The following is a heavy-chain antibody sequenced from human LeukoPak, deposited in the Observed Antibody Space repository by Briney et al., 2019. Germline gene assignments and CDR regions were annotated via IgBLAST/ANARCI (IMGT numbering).Heavy chain of an antibody. CDR3: ASEAFCAGGSCYLHRVAS. Sequence: ASVKVSCKTSGYTFTAYYLHWVRQAPGQGLEWMGWIDPKNGGTKYAQKFQGRVTITRDTAIGTVYMELRSLIPDDSAVYYCASEAFCAGGSCYLHRVASWGPGTLVTVSS. CDR2: IDPKNGGT. CDR1: GYTFTAYY. D-gene: IGHD2-15*01. V-gene: IGHV1-2*02. J-gene: IGHJ4*02.